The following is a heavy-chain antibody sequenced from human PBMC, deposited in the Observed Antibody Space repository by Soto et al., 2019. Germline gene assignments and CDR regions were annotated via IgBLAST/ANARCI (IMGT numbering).Heavy chain of an antibody. J-gene: IGHJ4*02. CDR1: GFSLTTSGVG. V-gene: IGHV2-5*02. D-gene: IGHD3-3*01. Sequence: QITLNESGPTQVKPRQTLTLTCTFSGFSLTTSGVGVGWIRQSPGKAPEWLALIYWDDDKRYSPSLKSRLTLTKDTSKIQVVLTMSDLDPADTAIYYCAHRVLRTVFGLVTTTAIYFDFWGQGTPVAVSS. CDR2: IYWDDDK. CDR3: AHRVLRTVFGLVTTTAIYFDF.